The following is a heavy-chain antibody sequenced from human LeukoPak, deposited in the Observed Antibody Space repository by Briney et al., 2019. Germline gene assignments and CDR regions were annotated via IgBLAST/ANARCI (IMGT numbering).Heavy chain of an antibody. CDR1: GFTFSTYG. Sequence: GGSLRLSCAASGFTFSTYGIHWVRQAPGKGLEWVANIKQDGSEKYYVDSVKGRFTISRDNAKNSLYLQMNSLRAEDTAVYYCARALMGYSSGWYNDYWGQGTLVTVSS. D-gene: IGHD6-19*01. CDR3: ARALMGYSSGWYNDY. V-gene: IGHV3-7*01. CDR2: IKQDGSEK. J-gene: IGHJ4*02.